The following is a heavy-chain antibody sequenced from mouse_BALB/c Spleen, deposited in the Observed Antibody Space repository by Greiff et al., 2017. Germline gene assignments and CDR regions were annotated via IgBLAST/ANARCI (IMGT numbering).Heavy chain of an antibody. CDR2: IWAGGST. J-gene: IGHJ3*01. CDR1: GFSLTSYG. Sequence: QVQLKESGPGLVAPSQGLSITCTVSGFSLTSYGVHWVRQPPGKGLEWLGVIWAGGSTNYNSALMSRLSISKDNSKSQVFLKMNSLQTDDTAMYYCARITTAKGAYWGQGTLVTVSA. CDR3: ARITTAKGAY. D-gene: IGHD1-2*01. V-gene: IGHV2-9*02.